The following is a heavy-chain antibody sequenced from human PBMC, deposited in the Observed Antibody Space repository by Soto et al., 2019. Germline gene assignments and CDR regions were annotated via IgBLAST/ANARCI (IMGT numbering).Heavy chain of an antibody. V-gene: IGHV6-1*01. CDR3: VRTVGWLDP. J-gene: IGHJ5*02. CDR2: TYYRSKWYK. D-gene: IGHD2-15*01. CDR1: GDSVSSNSAA. Sequence: PSQTLSLTCAISGDSVSSNSAAWNWIRQSPSRGLEWLGGTYYRSKWYKEYAASVKSRITINPDTSKNQFSLQLNSVSPEDTAVYYCVRTVGWLDPWGQGTLVTVSS.